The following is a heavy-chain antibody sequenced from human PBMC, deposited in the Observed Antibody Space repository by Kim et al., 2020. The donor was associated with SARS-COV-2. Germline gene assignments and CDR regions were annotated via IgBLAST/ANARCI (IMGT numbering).Heavy chain of an antibody. J-gene: IGHJ6*02. V-gene: IGHV3-9*01. CDR2: ISWNSGSI. CDR1: GFTFGDYA. Sequence: GGSLRLSCAASGFTFGDYAMHWVRQAPGKGLEWVSGISWNSGSIGYADSVKGRFTISRDNAKNSLYLQMNSLRAEDTALYYCAKDIETLSCSSTSCYGGNYYGMDVWGQGTTVTVSS. D-gene: IGHD2-2*01. CDR3: AKDIETLSCSSTSCYGGNYYGMDV.